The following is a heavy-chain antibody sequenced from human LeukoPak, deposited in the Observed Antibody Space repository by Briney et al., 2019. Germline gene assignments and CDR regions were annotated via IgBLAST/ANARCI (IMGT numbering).Heavy chain of an antibody. D-gene: IGHD3-10*01. CDR2: IYYSGST. Sequence: SETLSLTCTVSGGSISSSSYYWGWIRQPPGKGLEWIGNIYYSGSTYYNPSLKSRVTISVDTSKNQFSLKLSSVTAADTAVYYCARCNYYGSGNYYYHYYMDVWGKGTTVTVSS. CDR1: GGSISSSSYY. V-gene: IGHV4-39*01. J-gene: IGHJ6*03. CDR3: ARCNYYGSGNYYYHYYMDV.